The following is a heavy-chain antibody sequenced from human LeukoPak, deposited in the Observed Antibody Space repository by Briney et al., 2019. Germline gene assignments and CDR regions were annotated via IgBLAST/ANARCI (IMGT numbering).Heavy chain of an antibody. CDR3: ARDSSGYWGSYYYMDV. CDR2: ISSSSSTI. Sequence: GGSLRLSCAASGFIFSTYEMNWVRQAPGKGLEWVSYISSSSSTIYYADSVKGRFTISRDNAKNSLYLQMNSLRAEDTAVYYCARDSSGYWGSYYYMDVWGKGTTVTVSS. J-gene: IGHJ6*03. V-gene: IGHV3-48*01. CDR1: GFIFSTYE. D-gene: IGHD3-22*01.